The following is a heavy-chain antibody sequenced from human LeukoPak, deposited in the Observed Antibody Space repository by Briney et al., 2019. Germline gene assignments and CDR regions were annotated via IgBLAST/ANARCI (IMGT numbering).Heavy chain of an antibody. CDR2: IKQDGSEK. CDR1: GFTFSSCW. D-gene: IGHD1-26*01. V-gene: IGHV3-7*01. J-gene: IGHJ4*02. Sequence: GGSLRLSCAASGFTFSSCWMSWVRQAPGKGLEWVANIKQDGSEKYYVDSVKGRFTISRDNAKNSLYLQMNSLRAEDTAVYYCARDKWELPWAFDYWGQGILVTVSS. CDR3: ARDKWELPWAFDY.